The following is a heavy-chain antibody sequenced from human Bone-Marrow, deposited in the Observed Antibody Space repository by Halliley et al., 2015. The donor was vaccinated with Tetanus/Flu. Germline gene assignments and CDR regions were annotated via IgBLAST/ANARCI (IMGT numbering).Heavy chain of an antibody. J-gene: IGHJ4*02. V-gene: IGHV3-7*03. Sequence: WVANIERNRSRQFYVDSVKGRFPISRDNAKNPLFLQMTSLGVEDTAVYYCVRDRGFDTFDYWGQGILVTVSS. CDR3: VRDRGFDTFDY. D-gene: IGHD3-10*01. CDR2: IERNRSRQ.